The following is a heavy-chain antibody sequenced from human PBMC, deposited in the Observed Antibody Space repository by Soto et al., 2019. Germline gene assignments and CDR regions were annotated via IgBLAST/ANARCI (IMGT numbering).Heavy chain of an antibody. V-gene: IGHV4-34*01. CDR1: VGSFSGHY. D-gene: IGHD5-18*01. Sequence: PSETLSLTGAVYVGSFSGHYWSWIRQPPGKGLEWIGEINHSGSTNYNPSLKSRVTISVDTSKNQFSLKLSSVTAADTAVYYCARGQRNTAMLLSQYYYYGMDVWGQGTTVTVSS. CDR3: ARGQRNTAMLLSQYYYYGMDV. CDR2: INHSGST. J-gene: IGHJ6*02.